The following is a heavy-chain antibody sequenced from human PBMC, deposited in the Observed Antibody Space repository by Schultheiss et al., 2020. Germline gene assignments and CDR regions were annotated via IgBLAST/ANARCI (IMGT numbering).Heavy chain of an antibody. Sequence: GGSLRLSCAASGFTFSSYAMHWVRQAPGKGLEWVSYISSSGSTIYYADSVKGRFTISRDNAKNSLYLQMNSLRAEDTAVYYCARVDCGGDCYAYYYYGMDVWGQGTTVTVSS. CDR1: GFTFSSYA. CDR3: ARVDCGGDCYAYYYYGMDV. V-gene: IGHV3-48*04. D-gene: IGHD2-21*02. CDR2: ISSSGSTI. J-gene: IGHJ6*02.